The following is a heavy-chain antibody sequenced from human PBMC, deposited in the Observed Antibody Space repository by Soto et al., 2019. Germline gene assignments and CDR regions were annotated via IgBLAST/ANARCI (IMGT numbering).Heavy chain of an antibody. V-gene: IGHV1-46*01. J-gene: IGHJ4*02. CDR2: INPSGGNT. CDR3: ARPNSSALGY. Sequence: QVQLVQSGAEVKKPGASVNVSCKASGYTFTTYYMHWVRQAPGQGLEWMGIINPSGGNTSYAQKFQGRASMTRDTSTSTVYMELSSLRSEDTAVYYCARPNSSALGYWGQGTLVTVSS. CDR1: GYTFTTYY. D-gene: IGHD6-13*01.